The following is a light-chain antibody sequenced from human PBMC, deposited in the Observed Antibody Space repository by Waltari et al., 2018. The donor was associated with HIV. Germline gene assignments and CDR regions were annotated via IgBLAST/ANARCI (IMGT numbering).Light chain of an antibody. J-gene: IGLJ2*01. Sequence: SLALTQAPSVSLAPANTAQSTCGGNDIGSYSVHWYQHMPGQAPVLVVYYNRDRPSGIPDRFSGSNSGNTATLTITRVEVGDEGDYYCQVWDTSSSVIFGGGTKLTVI. CDR2: YNR. V-gene: IGLV3-21*01. CDR3: QVWDTSSSVI. CDR1: DIGSYS.